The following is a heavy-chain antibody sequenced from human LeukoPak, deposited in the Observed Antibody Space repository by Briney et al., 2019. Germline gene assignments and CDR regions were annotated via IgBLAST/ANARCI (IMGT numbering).Heavy chain of an antibody. Sequence: GGSLRLSCAASGFTVSSNYMSWVRQAPGKGLEWVSAISGSGGSTYYADSVKGRFTISRDNSKNTLYLQMNSLRAEDTAVYYCAKDKDGGTFDYWGQGTLVTVSS. CDR1: GFTVSSNY. CDR3: AKDKDGGTFDY. V-gene: IGHV3-23*01. D-gene: IGHD1-1*01. J-gene: IGHJ4*02. CDR2: ISGSGGST.